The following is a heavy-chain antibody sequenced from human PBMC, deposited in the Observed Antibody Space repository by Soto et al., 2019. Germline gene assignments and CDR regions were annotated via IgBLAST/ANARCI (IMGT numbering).Heavy chain of an antibody. CDR1: GFTFSSYG. CDR3: ARDLSPYSSSSPWFDP. Sequence: QVQLVESGGDVVQPGRSLRLYCAASGFTFSSYGMHWVRQAPGKGLEWVAVIWYDGSNKYYADSVKGRFTIARDNSKNTLYLQMNSLRAEDTAVYYGARDLSPYSSSSPWFDPWGQGTLVTVSS. D-gene: IGHD6-6*01. CDR2: IWYDGSNK. V-gene: IGHV3-33*01. J-gene: IGHJ5*02.